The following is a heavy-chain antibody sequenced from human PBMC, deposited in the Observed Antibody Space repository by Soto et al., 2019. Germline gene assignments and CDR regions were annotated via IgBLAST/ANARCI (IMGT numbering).Heavy chain of an antibody. V-gene: IGHV4-34*01. CDR2: INQSGST. CDR3: ESEVVPTHYYHGMDV. D-gene: IGHD2-21*01. J-gene: IGHJ6*02. CDR1: GGSFSDYY. Sequence: SETLSLTCAVYGGSFSDYYWSWIRQPPGKGLEWIGEINQSGSTNYNPSLKSRVTLSVDTSKSQFSVNLSSVTAADTAVYYCESEVVPTHYYHGMDVWGQGTTVTVS.